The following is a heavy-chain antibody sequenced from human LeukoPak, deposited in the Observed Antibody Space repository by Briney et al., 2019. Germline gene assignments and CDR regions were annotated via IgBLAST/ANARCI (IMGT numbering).Heavy chain of an antibody. CDR3: ASIPADTVTTSPGDY. J-gene: IGHJ4*02. CDR2: IYHSGST. V-gene: IGHV4-30-2*01. D-gene: IGHD4-11*01. Sequence: TLSLTCAVSGGSISSGGYSWSWIRQPPGKGLEWIGYIYHSGSTYYNPSLKSRVTISVDRSKNQFSLKLSSVTAADTAVYYCASIPADTVTTSPGDYWGQGTLVTVSS. CDR1: GGSISSGGYS.